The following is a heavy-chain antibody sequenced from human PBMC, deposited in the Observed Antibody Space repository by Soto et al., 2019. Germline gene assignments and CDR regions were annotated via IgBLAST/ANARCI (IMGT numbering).Heavy chain of an antibody. J-gene: IGHJ6*03. V-gene: IGHV2-5*02. CDR2: IYWDDDK. Sequence: QITLKETGPTLVKPTQPPTLTCTVSGFSITSSGDAVGCIRQPPGKALEWLALIYWDDDKCSSPSLKSRLTITKDTFKNQVVVTMTNMDPMDTATYDCAHIPGSGHRLYSYYFSIDFWGKGTTVTVSS. CDR3: AHIPGSGHRLYSYYFSIDF. CDR1: GFSITSSGDA. D-gene: IGHD3-10*01.